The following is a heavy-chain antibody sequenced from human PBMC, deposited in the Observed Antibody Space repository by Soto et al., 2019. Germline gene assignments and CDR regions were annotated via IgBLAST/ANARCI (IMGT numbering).Heavy chain of an antibody. Sequence: QVQLVESGGGVVQPGRSLRLSCAASGFRFSNYAMYWVRQAPGKGPEWVTGISSVGSNEYYAGSVKGRFTISRDNSKNMLFLQMSGLRVEDTAVYFCVRDVESGSSHYFLFYGMDVWGQGTTVTVSS. V-gene: IGHV3-30*04. CDR3: VRDVESGSSHYFLFYGMDV. CDR1: GFRFSNYA. CDR2: ISSVGSNE. D-gene: IGHD1-26*01. J-gene: IGHJ6*02.